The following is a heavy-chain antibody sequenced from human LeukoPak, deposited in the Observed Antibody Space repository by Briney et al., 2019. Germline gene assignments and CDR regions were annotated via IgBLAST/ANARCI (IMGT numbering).Heavy chain of an antibody. CDR3: ARDGLYCTNGVCSSDI. CDR1: GYTFTRHY. J-gene: IGHJ3*02. V-gene: IGHV1-46*01. CDR2: INPSSGGT. Sequence: ASVKVSCKASGYTFTRHYMNWVRQAPGQGLEWMGKINPSSGGTGYAQKFQGRVSMTRDTSTSTVYMELTSLRSEDTAVYYCARDGLYCTNGVCSSDIWGQGTLVTVSS. D-gene: IGHD2-8*01.